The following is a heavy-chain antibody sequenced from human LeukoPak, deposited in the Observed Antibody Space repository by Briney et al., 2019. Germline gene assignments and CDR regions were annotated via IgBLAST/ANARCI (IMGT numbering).Heavy chain of an antibody. CDR2: INPNSGGT. V-gene: IGHV1-2*06. J-gene: IGHJ4*02. Sequence: ASVKVSCKASGYTFTGYYMHWVRQAPGQGLEWMGRINPNSGGTNYAQKFQGRVTMTRDTSISTAYMELSRQRSDDTAVYYCARVSSASGYYYHYWGQGTLVTVSS. D-gene: IGHD3-22*01. CDR1: GYTFTGYY. CDR3: ARVSSASGYYYHY.